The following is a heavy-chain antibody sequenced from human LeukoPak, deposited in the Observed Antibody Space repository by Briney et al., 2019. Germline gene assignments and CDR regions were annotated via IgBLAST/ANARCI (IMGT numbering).Heavy chain of an antibody. CDR2: IIPILGIA. Sequence: GASVKVSCKASGGTFSSYAISWVRQAPGQGLEWMGRIIPILGIANYAQKLQGRVTITADKSTSTAYMELSSLRSEDTAVYYCARGSSSWYSGVYWGQGTLVTVSS. J-gene: IGHJ4*02. V-gene: IGHV1-69*04. D-gene: IGHD6-13*01. CDR3: ARGSSSWYSGVY. CDR1: GGTFSSYA.